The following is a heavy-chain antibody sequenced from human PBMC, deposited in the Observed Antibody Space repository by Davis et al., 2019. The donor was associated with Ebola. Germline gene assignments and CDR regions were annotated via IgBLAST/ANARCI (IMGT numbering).Heavy chain of an antibody. CDR1: GFTFSSYS. CDR3: ARDGPVGAILYGMDV. J-gene: IGHJ6*02. CDR2: ISSSRSTI. V-gene: IGHV3-48*02. Sequence: GESLKISCAASGFTFSSYSMNWVRQAPGKGLEWVSYISSSRSTIYYADSVKGRFTISRDNAKNSLYLQMNSLRDEDTAVYYCARDGPVGAILYGMDVWGQGTTVTVSS. D-gene: IGHD1-26*01.